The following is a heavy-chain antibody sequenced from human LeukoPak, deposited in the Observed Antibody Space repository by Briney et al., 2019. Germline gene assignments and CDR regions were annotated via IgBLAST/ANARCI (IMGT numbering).Heavy chain of an antibody. CDR2: IYSGGGT. V-gene: IGHV3-53*01. J-gene: IGHJ6*03. D-gene: IGHD6-6*01. Sequence: GGSLRLSCAASGFSVSSNFMSWVRQAPGKGPECVSLIYSGGGTYYADSVKGRFTISRDKSKNTLYLQMNSLRAEDTAVYYCARGHNSSSSGFYYYYMDVWGRGTTVTVSS. CDR3: ARGHNSSSSGFYYYYMDV. CDR1: GFSVSSNF.